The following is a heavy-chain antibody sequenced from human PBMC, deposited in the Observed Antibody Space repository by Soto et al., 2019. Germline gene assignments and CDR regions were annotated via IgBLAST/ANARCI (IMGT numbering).Heavy chain of an antibody. CDR1: GFTFNNYA. CDR3: AKGCGGNCYSVGY. D-gene: IGHD2-15*01. J-gene: IGHJ4*02. V-gene: IGHV3-23*01. Sequence: VKLLESGGGLVQPGGSLRLSCAASGFTFNNYAMTWVRQAPGKGLEWVSGVSDGGVTTYYADSVKGRFTISRDNSKNTLYLQMNDLRAEDTAVYYCAKGCGGNCYSVGYWGQGTLVTVSS. CDR2: VSDGGVTT.